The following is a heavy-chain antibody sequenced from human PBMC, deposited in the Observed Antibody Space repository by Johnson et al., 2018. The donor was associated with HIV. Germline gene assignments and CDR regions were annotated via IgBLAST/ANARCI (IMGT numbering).Heavy chain of an antibody. V-gene: IGHV3-11*04. CDR1: GFTFSDYY. CDR3: ASSVPGMWYSSSAFDI. CDR2: IGSSGSPI. Sequence: QVQLVESGGGLVKPGGSLRLSCAASGFTFSDYYMSWIRQAPGKGLEWISYIGSSGSPIYYADSVRGRFTISRDNSKNTLYLQMNSLRAEDTAVYYCASSVPGMWYSSSAFDIWGQGTMVTVSS. D-gene: IGHD6-19*01. J-gene: IGHJ3*02.